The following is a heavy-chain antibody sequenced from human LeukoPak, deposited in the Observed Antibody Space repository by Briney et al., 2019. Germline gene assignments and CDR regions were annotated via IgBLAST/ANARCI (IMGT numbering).Heavy chain of an antibody. V-gene: IGHV1-69*04. D-gene: IGHD4-17*01. CDR1: GGTFSSYA. Sequence: ASVKVSCKASGGTFSSYAISWVRQAPGQGLEWMGRIIPILGIANYAQKFQGRVTITADKSTSTAYMELSSLRSEDTAVYYCARDGRIDYGDYSYYGMDVWGQGTTVTVSS. CDR3: ARDGRIDYGDYSYYGMDV. J-gene: IGHJ6*02. CDR2: IIPILGIA.